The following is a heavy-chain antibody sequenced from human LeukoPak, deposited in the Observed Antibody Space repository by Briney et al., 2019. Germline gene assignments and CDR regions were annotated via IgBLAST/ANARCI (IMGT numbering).Heavy chain of an antibody. CDR3: VRERVGYHTSGRGPRFDC. CDR1: GGSISNYY. CDR2: IYSSGDT. J-gene: IGHJ4*02. D-gene: IGHD3-22*01. V-gene: IGHV4-4*07. Sequence: PSETLSLTCTVSGGSISNYYWSWVRQPAGKGLEWIGRIYSSGDTNYNLSLTSRVTISVDKSQNQLSLKLISVTPADTAVYYCVRERVGYHTSGRGPRFDCWGQGALVTVSP.